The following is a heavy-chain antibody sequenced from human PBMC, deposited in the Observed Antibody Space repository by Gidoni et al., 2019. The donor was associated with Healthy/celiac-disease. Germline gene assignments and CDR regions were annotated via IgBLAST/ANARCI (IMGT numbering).Heavy chain of an antibody. V-gene: IGHV1-2*04. CDR3: ARGRREVNWYFDL. CDR2: INPNSGGT. CDR1: GCPSTGYY. J-gene: IGHJ2*01. Sequence: QVQLVQSGAEVKNPGPSVTVSCKASGCPSTGYYMHWVRPAPGQGLAWTGWINPNSGGTNYAQKLQGWVTMTRDTSISTAYMELSRLRSDDTAVYYCARGRREVNWYFDLWGRGTLVTVSS.